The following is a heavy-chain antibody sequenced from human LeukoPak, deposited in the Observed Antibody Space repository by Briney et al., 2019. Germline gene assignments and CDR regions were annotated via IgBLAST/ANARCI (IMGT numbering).Heavy chain of an antibody. V-gene: IGHV4-4*07. CDR2: IYASGTT. D-gene: IGHD5-18*01. CDR1: GGSISSYY. CDR3: ARAGGYSSVIIDY. Sequence: SETLSLTCTVSGGSISSYYWSWIRQPARKGPEWIGRIYASGTTDYNPALKSRVTMSVDTSKIQFSPQLSSVTAADTAVYYCARAGGYSSVIIDYWGQGTLVTVSS. J-gene: IGHJ4*02.